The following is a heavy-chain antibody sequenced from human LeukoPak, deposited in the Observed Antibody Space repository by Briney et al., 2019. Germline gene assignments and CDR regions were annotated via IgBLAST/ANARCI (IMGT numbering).Heavy chain of an antibody. J-gene: IGHJ3*02. D-gene: IGHD3-10*01. CDR3: AKNLRGTGAFDM. V-gene: IGHV3-9*01. CDR2: ITWNSGDV. Sequence: GGSLRLSCAASEFPFDGYVIHWVRQVPGKGLEWVSNITWNSGDVVYADSVKGRFTISRDNAKNSLYLQMNSLRLEDTALYFCAKNLRGTGAFDMWGQGTLVTVSS. CDR1: EFPFDGYV.